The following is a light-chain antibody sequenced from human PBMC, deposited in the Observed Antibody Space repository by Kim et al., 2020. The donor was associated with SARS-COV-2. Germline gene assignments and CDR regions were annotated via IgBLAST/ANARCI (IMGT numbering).Light chain of an antibody. CDR2: DAP. J-gene: IGKJ4*01. V-gene: IGKV3-11*01. Sequence: LSLSPGERATLSCRASQSVSSYLAWYQQKPGQAPRLLIYDAPNRATGIPARFSGSGSGTDFALTISSLEPEDFAVYYCQQRSNWPPFGGGTKVEI. CDR1: QSVSSY. CDR3: QQRSNWPP.